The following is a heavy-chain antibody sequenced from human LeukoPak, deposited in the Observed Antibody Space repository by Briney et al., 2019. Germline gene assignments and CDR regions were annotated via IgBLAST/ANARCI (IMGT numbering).Heavy chain of an antibody. Sequence: GGSLRLSCAGSGFTFKTYWMDWVRHVPGKGLEWLANIKGDGSEQNYVDSVRGRFTISRGNAKNSLYLQMNSLRAEDTAIYYCAREGEWSRDSWGQGTLVIVSS. V-gene: IGHV3-7*01. CDR3: AREGEWSRDS. CDR2: IKGDGSEQ. D-gene: IGHD2-8*01. CDR1: GFTFKTYW. J-gene: IGHJ4*02.